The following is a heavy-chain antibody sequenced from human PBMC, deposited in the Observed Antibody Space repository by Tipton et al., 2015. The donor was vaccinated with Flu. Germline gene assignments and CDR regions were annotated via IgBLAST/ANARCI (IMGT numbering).Heavy chain of an antibody. CDR1: GGSISSYY. D-gene: IGHD3-22*01. V-gene: IGHV4-59*01. CDR3: ARAVVYYDGSGTIDY. Sequence: TLSLTCTVSGGSISSYYWSWSRQPPGKGLEWLGYIYYSGSTNYNPSLKSRVTMSVDTSKKQFSLKLSSVTAADTAVYYCARAVVYYDGSGTIDYWGQGTQVTVSS. J-gene: IGHJ4*02. CDR2: IYYSGST.